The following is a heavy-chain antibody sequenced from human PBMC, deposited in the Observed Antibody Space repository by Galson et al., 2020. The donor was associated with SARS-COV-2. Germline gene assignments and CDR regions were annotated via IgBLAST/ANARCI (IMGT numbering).Heavy chain of an antibody. CDR2: ISRSGGST. D-gene: IGHD5-18*01. J-gene: IGHJ6*02. V-gene: IGHV3-23*01. Sequence: TGGSLRLSCATSGFTFSNDAMSWVRQAPGKGLEWVSAISRSGGSTYYADSVKGRFTISRDNSKNTLYLQMNSLRAEDTALYYCAKSLRGYTSNGMDVWGQGTTVTVSS. CDR3: AKSLRGYTSNGMDV. CDR1: GFTFSNDA.